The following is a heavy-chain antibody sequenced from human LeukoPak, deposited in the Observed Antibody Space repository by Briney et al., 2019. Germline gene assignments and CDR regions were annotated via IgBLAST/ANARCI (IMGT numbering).Heavy chain of an antibody. CDR2: IKQDGSEK. Sequence: GGSLRLSCAASGFTFSSYWMSWVRQAPGKGLEWVANIKQDGSEKYYVDSVKGRFTISRDNAKNSLYLQMNSLRAEDTAVYYCAKAHRSGYFDYWGQGTLVTVSS. J-gene: IGHJ4*02. D-gene: IGHD3-22*01. CDR3: AKAHRSGYFDY. V-gene: IGHV3-7*03. CDR1: GFTFSSYW.